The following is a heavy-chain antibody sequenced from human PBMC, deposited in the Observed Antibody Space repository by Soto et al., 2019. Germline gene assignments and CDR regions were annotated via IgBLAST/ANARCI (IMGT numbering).Heavy chain of an antibody. V-gene: IGHV4-4*02. CDR2: IYHSGST. CDR1: GGSISSSNW. J-gene: IGHJ6*02. Sequence: SETLSLTCAVSGGSISSSNWWSWVRQPPGKGLEWIGEIYHSGSTNYNPSLKSRVTISVDKSKNQFSLKLSSVTAADTAVYYCARAAWASGGSGYYYYGMDVWGQATTVTVSS. CDR3: ARAAWASGGSGYYYYGMDV. D-gene: IGHD2-15*01.